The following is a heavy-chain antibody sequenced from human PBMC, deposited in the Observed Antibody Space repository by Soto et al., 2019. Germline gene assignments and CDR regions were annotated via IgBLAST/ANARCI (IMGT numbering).Heavy chain of an antibody. Sequence: QLVQSGAEVKKPGSSVKVSCKASGGTFSSYAISWVRQAPGQGLEWMGGIIPIFGTANYVQKFQGRVTIAADESTSTAYMELSSLRSEDTAVYYCARDRSDYALTYHYYGMDVWGQGTTVTVSS. CDR2: IIPIFGTA. J-gene: IGHJ6*02. CDR3: ARDRSDYALTYHYYGMDV. D-gene: IGHD4-17*01. V-gene: IGHV1-69*12. CDR1: GGTFSSYA.